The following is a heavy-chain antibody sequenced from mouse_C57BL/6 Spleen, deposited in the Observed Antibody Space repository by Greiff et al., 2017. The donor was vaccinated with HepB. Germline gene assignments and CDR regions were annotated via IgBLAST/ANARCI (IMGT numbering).Heavy chain of an antibody. CDR3: ARSSYYGSSYGYFDV. V-gene: IGHV1-69*01. CDR2: IDPSDSYT. D-gene: IGHD1-1*01. Sequence: VQLQQPGAELVMPGASVKLSCKASGYTFTSYWMHWVKQRPGQGLEWIGEIDPSDSYTNYNQKFKGKSTLTVDKSSSTAYMQLSSLTSEDSAVYYGARSSYYGSSYGYFDVWGTGTTVTVSS. CDR1: GYTFTSYW. J-gene: IGHJ1*03.